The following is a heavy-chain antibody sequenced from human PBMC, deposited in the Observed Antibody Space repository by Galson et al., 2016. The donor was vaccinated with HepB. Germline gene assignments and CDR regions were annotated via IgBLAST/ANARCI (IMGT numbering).Heavy chain of an antibody. J-gene: IGHJ4*02. CDR1: GFTFSSYW. CDR2: IDRSSRYI. D-gene: IGHD2-2*01. Sequence: SLRLSCAASGFTFSSYWMSWVRQTPGKGLEWVSSIDRSSRYIYYADSVKGRFTISRDNARNSLFLQMNSLSAEDTAVYYCARDSGYCSNLNCQATIDCWGQGTLVTVSS. V-gene: IGHV3-21*01. CDR3: ARDSGYCSNLNCQATIDC.